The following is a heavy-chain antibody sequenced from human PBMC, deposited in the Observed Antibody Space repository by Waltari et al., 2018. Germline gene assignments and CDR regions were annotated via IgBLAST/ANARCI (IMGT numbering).Heavy chain of an antibody. D-gene: IGHD5-18*01. Sequence: QVHLQESGPGLVRPSQTLSLTCTVSGASISSGTSYWNWIRQPAGKGPEWIGRIHISGSTNYSPSLKSRVTISVDTSNNQFSLKLTSVTAADTAVYYCARGIAKGGYGAVDYWGQGRLVTVSS. CDR1: GASISSGTSY. CDR3: ARGIAKGGYGAVDY. V-gene: IGHV4-61*02. CDR2: IHISGST. J-gene: IGHJ4*02.